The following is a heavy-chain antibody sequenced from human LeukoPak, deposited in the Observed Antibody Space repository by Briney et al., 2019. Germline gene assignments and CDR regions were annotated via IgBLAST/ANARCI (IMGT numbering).Heavy chain of an antibody. D-gene: IGHD3-22*01. CDR1: GGSISSYY. CDR3: ARGDYYDSSPLGY. J-gene: IGHJ4*02. Sequence: PSETLSLTCTVSGGSISSYYWSWIRQPPGKGLEWLGYIYYSGSTNYNPSLKSRVTISVDTSKNQFSLKLSSVTAADTAVYYCARGDYYDSSPLGYWGQGTLVTVSS. CDR2: IYYSGST. V-gene: IGHV4-59*01.